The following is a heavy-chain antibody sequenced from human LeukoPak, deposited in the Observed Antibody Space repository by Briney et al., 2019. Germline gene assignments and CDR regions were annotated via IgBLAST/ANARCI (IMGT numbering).Heavy chain of an antibody. CDR2: IYYSAST. Sequence: SETLSLTCTVSGGSISSYYWSWFRQPPGKGLEWFGYIYYSASTNYNPSLKIRVTISVDTSKNQFSLKLSSVTAADTAVYDCVRRGAVAGNWFDPWGQGTLVTVSS. D-gene: IGHD6-19*01. V-gene: IGHV4-59*08. CDR3: VRRGAVAGNWFDP. CDR1: GGSISSYY. J-gene: IGHJ5*02.